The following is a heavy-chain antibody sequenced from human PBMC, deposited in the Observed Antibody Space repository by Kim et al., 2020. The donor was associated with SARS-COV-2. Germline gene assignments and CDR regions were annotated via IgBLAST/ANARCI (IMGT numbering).Heavy chain of an antibody. CDR3: AKDRSGDGYNRPTFDY. V-gene: IGHV3-33*06. J-gene: IGHJ4*02. D-gene: IGHD5-12*01. CDR1: GFTFSSYA. CDR2: IWYDGSNK. Sequence: GGSLRLSCAASGFTFSSYAMHWVRQAPGKGLEWVAVIWYDGSNKYYADSVKGRFTISRDNSKNTLYLQMNSLRAEDTAVYYCAKDRSGDGYNRPTFDYWGQGTLVTVSS.